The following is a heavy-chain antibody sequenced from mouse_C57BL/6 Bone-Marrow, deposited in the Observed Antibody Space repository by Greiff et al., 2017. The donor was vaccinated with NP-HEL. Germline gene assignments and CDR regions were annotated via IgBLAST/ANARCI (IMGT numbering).Heavy chain of an antibody. J-gene: IGHJ2*01. CDR2: INPGSGGT. CDR3: ARGYRDYFDY. V-gene: IGHV1-54*01. Sequence: VKLQQSGAELVRPGTSVKVSCKASGYAFTNYLIEWVKQRPGQGLELIGVINPGSGGTNYNEKFKGKATLTADKSSSTAYMQLSSLTSEDSAVYFCARGYRDYFDYWGQGTTLTVSS. CDR1: GYAFTNYL. D-gene: IGHD2-2*01.